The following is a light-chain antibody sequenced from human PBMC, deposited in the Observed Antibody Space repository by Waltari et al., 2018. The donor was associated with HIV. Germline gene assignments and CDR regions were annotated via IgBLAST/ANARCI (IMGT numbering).Light chain of an antibody. J-gene: IGLJ3*02. CDR2: DDL. CDR1: GSDVGNFNF. CDR3: CSYGGDNTVV. V-gene: IGLV2-23*02. Sequence: QSALTQPASVSESLGQSISISCTGGGSDVGNFNFVSWYQQRPGKAPRLMIYDDLKRPSGVSTRFSAAKSGKTASLTIAGLQVEDEADYYCCSYGGDNTVVFGGGTTVTVL.